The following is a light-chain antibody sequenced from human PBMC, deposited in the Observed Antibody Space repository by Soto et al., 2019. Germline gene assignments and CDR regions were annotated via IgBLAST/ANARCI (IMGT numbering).Light chain of an antibody. CDR2: DAS. CDR3: QPYINFSGT. Sequence: DIQMTQSPSTLSASVGDRVTITCRASQSISNWLAWYQQKPGKAPKLLIYDASTLQSGVSSRFSGSGSGTEFTLAISNLQPDDFASYYCQPYINFSGTFGQGTTVDI. V-gene: IGKV1-5*01. J-gene: IGKJ1*01. CDR1: QSISNW.